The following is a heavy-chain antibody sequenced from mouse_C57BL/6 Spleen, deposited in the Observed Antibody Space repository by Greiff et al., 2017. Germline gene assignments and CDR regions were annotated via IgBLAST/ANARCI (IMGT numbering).Heavy chain of an antibody. CDR2: IFPGDGDT. D-gene: IGHD2-5*01. CDR3: ARNSNYWYFDV. J-gene: IGHJ1*03. CDR1: GYAFSSSW. V-gene: IGHV1-82*01. Sequence: QVQLKQSGPELVKPGASVKISCKASGYAFSSSWMNWVKQRPGKGLEWIGRIFPGDGDTNYNGKLKGKATLTADKSSSTAYMQLSSLTSEDSAVYFCARNSNYWYFDVWGTGTTVTVSS.